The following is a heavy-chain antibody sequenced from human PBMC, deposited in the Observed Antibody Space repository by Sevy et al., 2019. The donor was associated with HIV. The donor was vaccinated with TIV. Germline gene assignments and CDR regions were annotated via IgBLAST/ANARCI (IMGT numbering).Heavy chain of an antibody. D-gene: IGHD1-1*01. J-gene: IGHJ4*02. CDR2: INHSGST. Sequence: SETLSLTCAEFGGSFSGYYWSWIRQPPGKGLEWIGEINHSGSTNYNPSLKSRVTISLDRSKNQFSLKLSSVTAADTAVYYCARRLNWARVFDYWGQGTLVTVSS. CDR1: GGSFSGYY. CDR3: ARRLNWARVFDY. V-gene: IGHV4-34*01.